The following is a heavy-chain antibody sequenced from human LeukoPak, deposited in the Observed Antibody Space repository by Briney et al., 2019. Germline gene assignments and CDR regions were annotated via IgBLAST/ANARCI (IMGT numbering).Heavy chain of an antibody. Sequence: SETLSLTCTVSGGSISSYYWSWIRQLAGKGLEWIGRIYTSGSTNYNPSLKSRVTMSVDTSKNQFSLKLSSVTAADTAVYYCARGRGYGLYYYYYGMDVWGQGTTVTVSS. CDR3: ARGRGYGLYYYYYGMDV. CDR2: IYTSGST. J-gene: IGHJ6*02. CDR1: GGSISSYY. D-gene: IGHD5-18*01. V-gene: IGHV4-4*07.